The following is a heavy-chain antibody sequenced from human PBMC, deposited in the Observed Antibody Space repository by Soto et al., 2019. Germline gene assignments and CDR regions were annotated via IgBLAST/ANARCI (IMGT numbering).Heavy chain of an antibody. Sequence: AGGSLRLSCEASGFTFKNHWMHWVRQAPGKGPVWVSRIHYDGSNTRYADSVNGRFTISRDNAKNTLYLHLSSLKVDDTAVYYCTSYWYNFTSGSARGGHWYFDLWGRGPLVTGS. V-gene: IGHV3-74*01. CDR2: IHYDGSNT. CDR1: GFTFKNHW. CDR3: TSYWYNFTSGSARGGHWYFDL. J-gene: IGHJ2*01. D-gene: IGHD3-10*01.